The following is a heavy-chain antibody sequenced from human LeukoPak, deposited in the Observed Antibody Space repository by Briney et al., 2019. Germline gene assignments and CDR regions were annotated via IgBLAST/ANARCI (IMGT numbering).Heavy chain of an antibody. V-gene: IGHV4-59*01. D-gene: IGHD1-26*01. J-gene: IGHJ4*02. Sequence: PSETLSLTCTVSGGSISSYYWSWIRQPPGKGLEGIGYIYYSGSTNYNPSLKSRVTISVDTSKNQFSLKLSSVTAADTAVYYCARDDSGSSTPGYYFDYWGQGTLVTVSS. CDR1: GGSISSYY. CDR2: IYYSGST. CDR3: ARDDSGSSTPGYYFDY.